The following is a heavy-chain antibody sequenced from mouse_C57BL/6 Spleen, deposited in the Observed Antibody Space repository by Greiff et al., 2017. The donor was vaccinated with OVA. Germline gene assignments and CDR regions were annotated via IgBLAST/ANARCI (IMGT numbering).Heavy chain of an antibody. D-gene: IGHD1-1*01. V-gene: IGHV5-9-1*02. CDR3: TRETPSITTVVVPRYFDV. Sequence: EVHLVESGEGLVKPGGSLKLSCAASGFTFSSYAMSWVRQTPEKRLEWVAYISRGGDYIYYADTVKGRFPISRDNARHTLYLQRSSLKSEDTAMYDCTRETPSITTVVVPRYFDVWGTGTTVTVSS. CDR1: GFTFSSYA. CDR2: ISRGGDYI. J-gene: IGHJ1*03.